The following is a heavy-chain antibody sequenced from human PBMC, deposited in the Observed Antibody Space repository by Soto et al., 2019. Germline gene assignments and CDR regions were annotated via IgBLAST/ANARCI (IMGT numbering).Heavy chain of an antibody. Sequence: PGGSLRLSCAASGFPFSSYAMSWVRQTPGKGLEWVSTLSGSGDTTYYADSVKGQFTISRDNSKSTLYLQMNSLRAEDTAIYYCARVYCSGGSCYSIDYWGQGTLVTVSS. D-gene: IGHD2-15*01. CDR3: ARVYCSGGSCYSIDY. V-gene: IGHV3-23*01. CDR1: GFPFSSYA. J-gene: IGHJ4*02. CDR2: LSGSGDTT.